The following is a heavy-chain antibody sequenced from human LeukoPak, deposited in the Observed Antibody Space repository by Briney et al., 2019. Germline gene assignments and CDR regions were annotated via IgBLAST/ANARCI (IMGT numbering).Heavy chain of an antibody. CDR1: GGSISSYY. CDR2: IYYSGST. Sequence: SETLSLTCTVSGGSISSYYCSWIRQPPGKGLEWIGYIYYSGSTNYNPSLKSRVTISVDTSKNQFSLKLSSVTAADTAVYYCARQRCLYYFDYWGQGTLVTVSS. V-gene: IGHV4-59*01. D-gene: IGHD5-24*01. CDR3: ARQRCLYYFDY. J-gene: IGHJ4*02.